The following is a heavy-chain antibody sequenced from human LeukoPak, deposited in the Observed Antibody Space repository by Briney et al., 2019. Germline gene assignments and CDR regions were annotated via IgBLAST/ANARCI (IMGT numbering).Heavy chain of an antibody. V-gene: IGHV4-59*01. CDR3: ARVSGTYSL. D-gene: IGHD1-26*01. CDR1: GGSISSYQ. Sequence: PSETLSLTCTVSGGSISSYQWTWIRQPPGMGLEWIGYIVYTGSTNYSPSLNSRVIMSIDTSKNQFSLRLSSVTAADTAVYYCARVSGTYSLWGQGTLVTVSS. CDR2: IVYTGST. J-gene: IGHJ4*02.